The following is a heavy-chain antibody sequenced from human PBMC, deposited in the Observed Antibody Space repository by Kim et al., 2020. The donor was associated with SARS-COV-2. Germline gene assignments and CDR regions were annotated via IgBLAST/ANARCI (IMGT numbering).Heavy chain of an antibody. CDR3: AREVGFCSSTSCYSRYYYGMDV. V-gene: IGHV6-1*01. J-gene: IGHJ6*02. D-gene: IGHD2-2*02. CDR1: GDSVSSNSAA. Sequence: SQTLSLTCAISGDSVSSNSAAWNWIRQSPSRGLEWLGRTYYRSKWYNDYAVSVKSRITINPDTSKNQFSLQLNSVTPEDTAVYYCAREVGFCSSTSCYSRYYYGMDVWGQGTTVTVSS. CDR2: TYYRSKWYN.